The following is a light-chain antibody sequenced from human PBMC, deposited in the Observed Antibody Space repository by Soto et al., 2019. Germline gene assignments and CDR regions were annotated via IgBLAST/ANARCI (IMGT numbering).Light chain of an antibody. J-gene: IGKJ4*01. CDR3: YQRSTWPLT. V-gene: IGKV3-11*01. Sequence: IVLTQSPATLSLSPGEGAALSCRASQSVSRFLAWYQQKPGQAPRLLIYGASNRATGIPTRFSGSGSGTDFTLTISSLEAEDFALYYCYQRSTWPLTFGGGTKVEIK. CDR1: QSVSRF. CDR2: GAS.